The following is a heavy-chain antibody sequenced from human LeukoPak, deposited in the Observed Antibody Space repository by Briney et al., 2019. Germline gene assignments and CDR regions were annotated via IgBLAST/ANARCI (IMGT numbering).Heavy chain of an antibody. D-gene: IGHD3-22*01. CDR3: ARAPSEIGGYYPEYFRH. CDR2: IKSDGRT. V-gene: IGHV3-74*01. J-gene: IGHJ1*01. Sequence: PGGSLRLSCAASGFTLSSYWMHWVRQAPGKGLVWVSRIKSDGRTNYADSVKGRFTISRDNAKTTVSLQMNSLRAEATGVYYCARAPSEIGGYYPEYFRHWGQGTLVIVSS. CDR1: GFTLSSYW.